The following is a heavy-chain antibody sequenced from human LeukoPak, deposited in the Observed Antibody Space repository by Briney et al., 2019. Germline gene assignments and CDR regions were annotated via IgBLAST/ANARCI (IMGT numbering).Heavy chain of an antibody. J-gene: IGHJ4*02. D-gene: IGHD1-26*01. Sequence: GASVKVSCKVSGYTLTELSMPWVRQAPGKGLEWMGGFDPEDGETIYAQKFQGRVTMTEDTSTDTAYMELSSLRSEDTAVYYCATDGNSGSYLHYFDYWGQGTLVTVSS. V-gene: IGHV1-24*01. CDR2: FDPEDGET. CDR1: GYTLTELS. CDR3: ATDGNSGSYLHYFDY.